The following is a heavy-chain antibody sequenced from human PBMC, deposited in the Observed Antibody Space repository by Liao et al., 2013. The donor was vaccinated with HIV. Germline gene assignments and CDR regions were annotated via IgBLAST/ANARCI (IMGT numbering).Heavy chain of an antibody. Sequence: QVHLLQGGAGLLKPSETLSLTCVVSGGSFSEYSWTWIRQSPGKGLEWIGEVNHRGNTNYRASLESRLTMSLDTSNNVFSLHLASVTAADSALYFCARSWFSADVISPGDLGYFDSWGQGHPGHCVL. V-gene: IGHV4-34*01. J-gene: IGHJ4*02. CDR1: GGSFSEYS. D-gene: IGHD4-17*01. CDR3: ARSWFSADVISPGDLGYFDS. CDR2: VNHRGNT.